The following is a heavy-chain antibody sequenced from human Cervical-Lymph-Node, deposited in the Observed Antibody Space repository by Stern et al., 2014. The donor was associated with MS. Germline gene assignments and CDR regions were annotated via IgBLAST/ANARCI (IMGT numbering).Heavy chain of an antibody. D-gene: IGHD2-2*01. CDR1: GYTFTNYG. CDR2: TNGHNGKT. V-gene: IGHV1-18*01. Sequence: QVQLVQSGAEVKKPGASVKVSCKASGYTFTNYGVSWVRQAPGQGLEWMGWTNGHNGKTYYSQKFQGKVTMTTDTATSTAYMERRSLRSDDTAVYFCARVPAAMHDAFDIWGQGTMVTVSS. J-gene: IGHJ3*02. CDR3: ARVPAAMHDAFDI.